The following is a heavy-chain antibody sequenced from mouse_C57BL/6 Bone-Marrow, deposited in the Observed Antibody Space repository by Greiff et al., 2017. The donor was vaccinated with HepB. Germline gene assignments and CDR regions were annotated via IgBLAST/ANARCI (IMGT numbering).Heavy chain of an antibody. J-gene: IGHJ3*01. Sequence: EVHLVESGGGLVKPGGSLKLSCAASGFTFSSYAMSWVRQTPEKRLEWVATISDGGSYTYYPDNVKGRFTISRDNAKNNLYLQMSHLKSEDTAMYYCARPHYDVSWFAYWGQGTLVTVSA. V-gene: IGHV5-4*01. CDR1: GFTFSSYA. CDR3: ARPHYDVSWFAY. D-gene: IGHD2-4*01. CDR2: ISDGGSYT.